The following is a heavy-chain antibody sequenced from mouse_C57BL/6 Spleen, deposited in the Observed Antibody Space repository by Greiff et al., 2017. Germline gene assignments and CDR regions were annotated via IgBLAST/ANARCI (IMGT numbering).Heavy chain of an antibody. CDR2: IDPEDGET. CDR3: ARGDDGSSYGDLDV. V-gene: IGHV14-2*01. J-gene: IGHJ1*03. Sequence: VQLQQSGAELVKPGASVKLSCTASGFNIKDYYMPWVKQRTEQGLEWIGRIDPEDGETKYAPKFQGKATITADTSSNTAYLQLSSLTSGDTAVYYCARGDDGSSYGDLDVWGTGTTVTVSS. D-gene: IGHD1-1*01. CDR1: GFNIKDYY.